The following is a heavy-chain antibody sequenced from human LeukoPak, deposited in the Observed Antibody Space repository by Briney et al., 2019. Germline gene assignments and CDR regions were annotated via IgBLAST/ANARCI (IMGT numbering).Heavy chain of an antibody. CDR2: LHFSGTP. CDR1: DDSISTNNYY. CDR3: AREFDY. Sequence: SETLTLTCTVSDDSISTNNYYWSWIRQPPGKGLEWVGTLHFSGTPYYSPSLNSRVSISVDTSKNQFSLMLKSVTATDTAVYYCAREFDYWGQGTLVTVSS. V-gene: IGHV4-39*01. J-gene: IGHJ4*02.